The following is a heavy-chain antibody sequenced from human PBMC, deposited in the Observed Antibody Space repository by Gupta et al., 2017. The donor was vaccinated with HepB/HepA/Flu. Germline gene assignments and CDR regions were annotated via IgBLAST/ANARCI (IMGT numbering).Heavy chain of an antibody. CDR1: GFTFSSYG. CDR2: ISYDGSNK. Sequence: QVQLVESGGGVVQPGRSLRLSCAASGFTFSSYGMHWVRQAPGKGLEWVAVISYDGSNKYYADSVKGRFTISRDNSKNTLYLQMNSLRAEDTAVYYCAKEGRCSSTSCYLYYYYYYMDVWGKGTTVTVAS. J-gene: IGHJ6*03. CDR3: AKEGRCSSTSCYLYYYYYYMDV. D-gene: IGHD2-2*01. V-gene: IGHV3-30*18.